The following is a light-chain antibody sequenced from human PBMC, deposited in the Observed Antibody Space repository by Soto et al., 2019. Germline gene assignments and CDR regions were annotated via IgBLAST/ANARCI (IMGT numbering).Light chain of an antibody. CDR1: QSVSRN. CDR3: QHYGDWPPRYT. V-gene: IGKV3D-15*01. Sequence: EIVMTQSPATLPVSPGESATLSCRASQSVSRNLAWFQHKPGQSPRLLIYGASTRATGTPARFSGSGSGTEFTLTISSLQSDDFAVYYCQHYGDWPPRYTFGPGTKLESK. J-gene: IGKJ2*01. CDR2: GAS.